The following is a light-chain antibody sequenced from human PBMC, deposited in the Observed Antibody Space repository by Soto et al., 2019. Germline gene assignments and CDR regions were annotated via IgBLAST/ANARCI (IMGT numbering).Light chain of an antibody. V-gene: IGKV1-5*01. CDR1: QSISSW. J-gene: IGKJ1*01. CDR2: DAS. Sequence: IQMTQSPSTLSASVGDRVTITCRASQSISSWLAWYQQKPGKAPNLLIYDASSLESGVPSRFSGSGSGTEFTLTISSLQPDDFATYYCQQYNSYPTFGQGTKVDIK. CDR3: QQYNSYPT.